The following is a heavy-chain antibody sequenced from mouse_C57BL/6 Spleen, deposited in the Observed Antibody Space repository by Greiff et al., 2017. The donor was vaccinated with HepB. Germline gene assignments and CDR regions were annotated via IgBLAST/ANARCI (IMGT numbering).Heavy chain of an antibody. V-gene: IGHV14-4*01. CDR1: GFNIKDDY. D-gene: IGHD2-1*01. CDR2: IDPENGDT. J-gene: IGHJ4*01. CDR3: TTGYCNYYAMDY. Sequence: VQLQQSGAELVRPGASVKLSCTASGFNIKDDYMHWVKQRPEQGLEWIGWIDPENGDTEYASKFQGKATITADTSSNTAYLQLSSLTSEDTAVYYCTTGYCNYYAMDYWGQGTSVTVSS.